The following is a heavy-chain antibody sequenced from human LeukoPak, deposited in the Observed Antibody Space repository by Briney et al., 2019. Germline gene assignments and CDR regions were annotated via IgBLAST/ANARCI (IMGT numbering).Heavy chain of an antibody. Sequence: GGSLRLSCAASGFTFSSYSMNWVRQAPGMGLEWVSSISSSSYIYYADSVKGRFTISRDNAKNSLYLQMNSLRAEDTAVYYCARVGSSSYYYYYMDVWGKGTTVTVSS. J-gene: IGHJ6*03. CDR1: GFTFSSYS. V-gene: IGHV3-21*01. D-gene: IGHD6-13*01. CDR3: ARVGSSSYYYYYMDV. CDR2: ISSSSYI.